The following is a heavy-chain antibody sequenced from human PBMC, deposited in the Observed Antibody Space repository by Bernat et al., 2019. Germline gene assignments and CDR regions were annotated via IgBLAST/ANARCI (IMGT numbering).Heavy chain of an antibody. CDR2: IYYSGST. J-gene: IGHJ3*02. D-gene: IGHD3-10*01. Sequence: QLQLQESGPGLVKPSETLSLTCTVSGGSITSSSYYWGWIRQPPGKGLEWIGSIYYSGSTYNNPSLKSRVTISVDTSKNQFSLKLSSVTAADTAVYYCASQRVGSYYFDAFDIWGHGTMVTVSS. CDR1: GGSITSSSYY. V-gene: IGHV4-39*01. CDR3: ASQRVGSYYFDAFDI.